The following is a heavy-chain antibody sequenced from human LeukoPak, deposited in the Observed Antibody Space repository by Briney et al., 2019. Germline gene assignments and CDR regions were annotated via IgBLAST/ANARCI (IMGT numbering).Heavy chain of an antibody. Sequence: SETLSLTCAVYGGSFSGYYWSWIRQPPGKGLEWIGEINHSGSTYYNPSLKSRVTISVDTSKNQFSLKLSSVTAADTAVYYCARTVYDFWSGYYGNYFDYWGQGTLVTVSS. CDR2: INHSGST. D-gene: IGHD3-3*01. CDR3: ARTVYDFWSGYYGNYFDY. V-gene: IGHV4-34*09. CDR1: GGSFSGYY. J-gene: IGHJ4*02.